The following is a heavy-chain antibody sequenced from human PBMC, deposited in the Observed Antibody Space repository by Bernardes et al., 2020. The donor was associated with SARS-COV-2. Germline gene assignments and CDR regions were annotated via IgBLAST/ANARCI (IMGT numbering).Heavy chain of an antibody. V-gene: IGHV1-18*04. CDR2: VDAYNGNT. D-gene: IGHD1-1*01. Sequence: ASVKVSCKASGYTFFDYAIAWVRQAPGQGLEWMGWVDAYNGNTNYDQKFRGRVTMTTDKSTSTVYLELRSLKSDDTAVYYCASKSNTWNIMNLNHWGQGALVTVAS. CDR3: ASKSNTWNIMNLNH. CDR1: GYTFFDYA. J-gene: IGHJ4*02.